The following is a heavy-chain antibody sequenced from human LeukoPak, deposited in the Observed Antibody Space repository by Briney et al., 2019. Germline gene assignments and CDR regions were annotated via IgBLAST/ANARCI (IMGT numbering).Heavy chain of an antibody. Sequence: PGGSLRLSCAASGFTFSSYSMNWVRQAPGKGLEWVSSISSSSSYIYYADSVKGRFTISRDNSKNTLYLQMNILRAKDTAVYYCAKDQVVVYSRSSGYWGQGTLVTVSS. V-gene: IGHV3-21*04. J-gene: IGHJ4*02. D-gene: IGHD6-6*01. CDR3: AKDQVVVYSRSSGY. CDR2: ISSSSSYI. CDR1: GFTFSSYS.